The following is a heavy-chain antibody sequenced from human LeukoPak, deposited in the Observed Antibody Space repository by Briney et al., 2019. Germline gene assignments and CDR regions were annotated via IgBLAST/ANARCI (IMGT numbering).Heavy chain of an antibody. V-gene: IGHV3-23*01. CDR3: AKVATWTYFDS. D-gene: IGHD3/OR15-3a*01. CDR2: IDGSGRTT. Sequence: PGGSLRLSCAASGFTFSSSAMSWVRQAPGKGLGWVSTIDGSGRTTYYADSVKGRFTISRDNSKNTLYLQLTSLRVDDTAIYYCAKVATWTYFDSWGQGTLVTVSS. CDR1: GFTFSSSA. J-gene: IGHJ4*02.